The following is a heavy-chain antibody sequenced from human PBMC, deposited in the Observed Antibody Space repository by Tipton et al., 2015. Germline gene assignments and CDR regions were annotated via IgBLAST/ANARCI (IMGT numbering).Heavy chain of an antibody. CDR2: IRGGGLGT. CDR1: GLTFSSYA. V-gene: IGHV3-23*01. J-gene: IGHJ4*02. Sequence: SLRLSCAASGLTFSSYAMSWVRQAPGKGLEWVSVIRGGGLGTYYADSVKGRFTISRDNSKNTLYLQINSLRAEDTAVYYCATDSPGKYPFEYWGQGPLVTVSS. CDR3: ATDSPGKYPFEY. D-gene: IGHD2-2*01.